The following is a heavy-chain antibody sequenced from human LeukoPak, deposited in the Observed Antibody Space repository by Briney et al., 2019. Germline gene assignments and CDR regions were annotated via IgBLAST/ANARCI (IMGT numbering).Heavy chain of an antibody. Sequence: GRSLRLSCAASGFTFENYAIHWVRQVPGKGLEWVSGISWNSDTKGYADSVKGRFTISRDNAEDSVYLQMNSLRAEDTAVYYCAKADCSSTSCYGGMGYYFDYWGQGTLVTVSS. CDR3: AKADCSSTSCYGGMGYYFDY. J-gene: IGHJ4*02. V-gene: IGHV3-9*01. CDR1: GFTFENYA. D-gene: IGHD2-2*01. CDR2: ISWNSDTK.